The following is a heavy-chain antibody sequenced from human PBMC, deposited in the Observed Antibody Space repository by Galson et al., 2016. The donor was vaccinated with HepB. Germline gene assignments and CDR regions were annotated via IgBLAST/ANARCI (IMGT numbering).Heavy chain of an antibody. CDR1: GFTFSSYA. Sequence: SLRLSCASSGFTFSSYAMHWVRQAPGERPEWVTVISCHGTNKYYADSVKGRFTISRDDSKNTLYLELNNLRAEDTAVYYCARDRLPYYSSGAYYEWGVDYWGRGTRVSVSS. J-gene: IGHJ4*02. D-gene: IGHD3-16*01. CDR3: ARDRLPYYSSGAYYEWGVDY. V-gene: IGHV3-30-3*01. CDR2: ISCHGTNK.